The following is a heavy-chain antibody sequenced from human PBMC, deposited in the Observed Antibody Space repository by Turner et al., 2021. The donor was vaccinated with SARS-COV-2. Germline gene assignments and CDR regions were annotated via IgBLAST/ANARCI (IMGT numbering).Heavy chain of an antibody. CDR2: MNPNIGNT. Sequence: QVQLVQTGAEVKKPGASVTVSCKASGYTFTSYDINWLRQATGQGLEWMGWMNPNIGNTGYAQKFQGRVTMTRNTSISTAYMELSSLRSEDTAVYYCARTFTLMVRVDYWGQGTLVTVSS. J-gene: IGHJ4*02. CDR1: GYTFTSYD. CDR3: ARTFTLMVRVDY. V-gene: IGHV1-8*01. D-gene: IGHD3-10*01.